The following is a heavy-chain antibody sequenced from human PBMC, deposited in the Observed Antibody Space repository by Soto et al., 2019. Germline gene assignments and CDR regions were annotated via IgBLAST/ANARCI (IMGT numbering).Heavy chain of an antibody. CDR3: AKGGEGYCSGTSCLYHMDA. V-gene: IGHV3-23*01. CDR1: EFTFGSYA. D-gene: IGHD2-15*01. CDR2: ISDSGST. J-gene: IGHJ6*03. Sequence: GGSLRLSCAASEFTFGSYAMSWVRQAPGKGLEWVSTISDSGSTYYADSVKGRFTISRDISKNTLYVQMSSLRAEDTAVYYCAKGGEGYCSGTSCLYHMDAWGKGTTVTVSS.